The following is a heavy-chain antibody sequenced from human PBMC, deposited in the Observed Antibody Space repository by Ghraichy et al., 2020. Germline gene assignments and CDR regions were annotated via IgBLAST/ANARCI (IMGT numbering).Heavy chain of an antibody. Sequence: GGSLRLSCAASGFSFSGYCMNWVRQAPGKGLEWVVNIKQDGSEKYYVDSVKGRFTISRDNAKKSLYLQMNSLRAEDTGVYYCARFHTYGRHWGLGTLFTVSS. CDR3: ARFHTYGRH. J-gene: IGHJ1*01. V-gene: IGHV3-7*01. CDR2: IKQDGSEK. CDR1: GFSFSGYC. D-gene: IGHD5-18*01.